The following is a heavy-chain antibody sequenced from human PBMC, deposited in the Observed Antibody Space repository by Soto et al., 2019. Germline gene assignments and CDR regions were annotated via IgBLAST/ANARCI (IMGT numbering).Heavy chain of an antibody. D-gene: IGHD1-26*01. CDR1: GFTFGFNA. J-gene: IGHJ4*02. Sequence: PGGSLRLSCAATGFTFGFNALSWVRQAPGKGLEWVAVISYDGSNKYYADSVKGRFTISRDNSKNTLYLQMNSLRAEDTAVYYCAKDFIVGATTPYYFDYWGKGTLVTVSS. CDR3: AKDFIVGATTPYYFDY. CDR2: ISYDGSNK. V-gene: IGHV3-30*18.